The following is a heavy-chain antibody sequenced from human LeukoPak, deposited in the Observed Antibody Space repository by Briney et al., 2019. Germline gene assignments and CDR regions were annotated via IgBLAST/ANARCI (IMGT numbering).Heavy chain of an antibody. V-gene: IGHV4-30-2*03. J-gene: IGHJ6*03. CDR1: GDSISGVSSY. CDR2: IYYSGST. CDR3: ARRLVAGTLYMDV. Sequence: SQTLSLTCTVSGDSISGVSSYWSWIRQPAGKALEWIGSIYYSGSTYYNPSLKSRVTISVDTSKNQFSLKLSSVTAADTAVYYCARRLVAGTLYMDVWGKGTTVTVSS. D-gene: IGHD6-19*01.